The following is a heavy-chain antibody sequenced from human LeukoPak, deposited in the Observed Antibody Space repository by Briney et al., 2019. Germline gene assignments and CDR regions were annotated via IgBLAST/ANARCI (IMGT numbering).Heavy chain of an antibody. J-gene: IGHJ4*02. Sequence: GGSLRLSCAASGFTFTSYAMSWVRKAPGKGLEWVSTIGGSGSVTFYADSVKGRFTISRDKSKNTLYLQMNSLRAEDTAVYFCAREGDYDYWGQGTLVTVSS. D-gene: IGHD4-17*01. CDR1: GFTFTSYA. CDR3: AREGDYDY. CDR2: IGGSGSVT. V-gene: IGHV3-23*01.